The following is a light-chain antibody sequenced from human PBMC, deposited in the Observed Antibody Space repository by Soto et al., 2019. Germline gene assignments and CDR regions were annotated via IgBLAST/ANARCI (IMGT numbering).Light chain of an antibody. V-gene: IGKV3-20*01. CDR3: QQYHTSPIT. CDR2: GAS. J-gene: IGKJ5*01. Sequence: ENVLTPSPGTLSLSPGDRASLECXASQSFSSSYLAWYQQKPGQAPRLLIYGASIRATGIPDRFSGSGSGTDFTLTISRLEPEDFAVYYCQQYHTSPITFGQGTRLEIK. CDR1: QSFSSSY.